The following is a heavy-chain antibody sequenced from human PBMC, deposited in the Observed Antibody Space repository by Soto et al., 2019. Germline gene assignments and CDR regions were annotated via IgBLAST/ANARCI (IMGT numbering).Heavy chain of an antibody. CDR1: GGSISSGGYS. J-gene: IGHJ4*02. Sequence: PSETLSLTCAVSGGSISSGGYSWSWIRQPPGKGLEWIGYIYHSGSTYYNPSLKSRVTISVDSSKNQFSLKLSSVTAADTAVYYCASRATVTTEDYWGQGTLVTV. D-gene: IGHD4-17*01. CDR2: IYHSGST. V-gene: IGHV4-30-2*01. CDR3: ASRATVTTEDY.